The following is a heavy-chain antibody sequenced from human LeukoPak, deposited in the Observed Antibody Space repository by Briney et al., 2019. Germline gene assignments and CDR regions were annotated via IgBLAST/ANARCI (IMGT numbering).Heavy chain of an antibody. Sequence: SVKVSCKASGYTFTGYYMHWVRQAPGQGLEWMGGIIPVFGIANYAQKFQGRVTITADESTSTAYMELSSLRSEDTAVYYCARDRVVGLGIDNAFDIWGHGTMVTVSS. D-gene: IGHD2-15*01. CDR2: IIPVFGIA. CDR3: ARDRVVGLGIDNAFDI. J-gene: IGHJ3*02. CDR1: GYTFTGYY. V-gene: IGHV1-69*13.